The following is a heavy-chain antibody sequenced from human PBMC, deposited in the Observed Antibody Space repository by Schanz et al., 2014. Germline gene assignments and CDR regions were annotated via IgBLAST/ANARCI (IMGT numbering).Heavy chain of an antibody. J-gene: IGHJ4*02. CDR3: ARTIVGAAFGDY. CDR2: VIPIFGIT. V-gene: IGHV1-69*02. D-gene: IGHD1-26*01. CDR1: GGTFSTYT. Sequence: QVHLVQSGAEVKKPGSSVKVSCKASGGTFSTYTISWVRQAPGQGLEWMGRVIPIFGITNYAQKFQGRVTITADKSTSTAYMELSSLRSEDTAVYYCARTIVGAAFGDYWGQGTLVTVSS.